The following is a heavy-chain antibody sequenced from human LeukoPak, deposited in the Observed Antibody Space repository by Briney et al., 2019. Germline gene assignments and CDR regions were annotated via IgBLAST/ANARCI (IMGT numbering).Heavy chain of an antibody. D-gene: IGHD3-9*01. V-gene: IGHV3-23*01. J-gene: IGHJ6*03. CDR1: GFTLRSYR. Sequence: GGSLTLSCAASGFTLRSYRMNWLRQAPGRGLAGVSAISGSGGSTFYAHSVKGPFTSSSDNSKHTLYLQMNSLRAEDTALYYCAKSADYDMTYCYFYMYVWGKGTTVTSSS. CDR2: ISGSGGST. CDR3: AKSADYDMTYCYFYMYV.